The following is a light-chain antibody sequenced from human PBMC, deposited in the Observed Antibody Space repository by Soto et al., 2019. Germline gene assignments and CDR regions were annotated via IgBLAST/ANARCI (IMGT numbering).Light chain of an antibody. V-gene: IGKV1-5*03. CDR1: QSISSW. CDR3: QQYDNDSWT. J-gene: IGKJ1*01. Sequence: DIQMTQSPSTLSASVGDRVIITCRASQSISSWLAWYQQKPGKAPNLLIYKASTLKSGVPSRFSGSGSGTEFTLTISSLPPEDLATYYCQQYDNDSWTFGQGTKVEIK. CDR2: KAS.